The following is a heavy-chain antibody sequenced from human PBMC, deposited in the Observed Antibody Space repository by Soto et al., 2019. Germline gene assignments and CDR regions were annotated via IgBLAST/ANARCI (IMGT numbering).Heavy chain of an antibody. Sequence: SETLSLTCTVSGGSISSSSYYWGWIRQHPGKGLEWIGSIYYSGSTYYNPSLKSRVTISVDTSKNQFSLKLSSVTAADTAVYYCERGRRGYSYGQKIDYWGQGTLVTVSS. CDR3: ERGRRGYSYGQKIDY. V-gene: IGHV4-39*01. J-gene: IGHJ4*02. CDR2: IYYSGST. CDR1: GGSISSSSYY. D-gene: IGHD5-18*01.